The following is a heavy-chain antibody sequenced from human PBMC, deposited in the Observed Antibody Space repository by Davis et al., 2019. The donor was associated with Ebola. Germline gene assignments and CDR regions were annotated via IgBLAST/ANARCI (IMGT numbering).Heavy chain of an antibody. CDR1: GFTFSSYG. J-gene: IGHJ6*02. CDR2: INHSGST. D-gene: IGHD3-16*01. CDR3: ASRPWGYYYYGMDV. V-gene: IGHV4-34*01. Sequence: ESLKISCAASGFTFSSYGMHWVRQPPGKGLEWIGEINHSGSTNYNPSLKSRVTISVDTSKNQFSLKLSSVTAADTAVYYCASRPWGYYYYGMDVWGQGTTVTVSS.